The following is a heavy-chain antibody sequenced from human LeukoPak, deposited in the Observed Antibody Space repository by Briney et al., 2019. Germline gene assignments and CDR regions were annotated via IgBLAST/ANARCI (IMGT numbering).Heavy chain of an antibody. CDR3: AREEGKNGDFDY. CDR1: GFTFSSYR. D-gene: IGHD2-8*01. Sequence: GGSLRLSCAASGFTFSSYRMNWVRQAPGKGLEWVSSISSSSSYIYYADSVKGRFTISRDNAKNSLYLQMNSLRAEDTAVYYCAREEGKNGDFDYWGQGTLVTVSS. V-gene: IGHV3-21*01. J-gene: IGHJ4*02. CDR2: ISSSSSYI.